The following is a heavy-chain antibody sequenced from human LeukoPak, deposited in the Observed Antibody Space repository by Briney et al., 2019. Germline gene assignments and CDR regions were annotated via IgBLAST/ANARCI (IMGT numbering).Heavy chain of an antibody. CDR1: GFTFSSYA. D-gene: IGHD3-3*01. Sequence: GGSLRLSCAASGFTFSSYAMHWVRQVPGKGLEWVAVISYDGSNKYYADSVKGRFTISRDNSKNTLYLQMNSLRAEDTAVYYCARDHTIFGVVLYYFDYWGQGTLVTVSS. J-gene: IGHJ4*02. CDR3: ARDHTIFGVVLYYFDY. CDR2: ISYDGSNK. V-gene: IGHV3-30-3*01.